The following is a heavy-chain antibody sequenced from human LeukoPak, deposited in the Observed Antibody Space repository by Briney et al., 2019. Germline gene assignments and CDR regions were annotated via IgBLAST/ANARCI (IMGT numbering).Heavy chain of an antibody. V-gene: IGHV1-2*02. D-gene: IGHD2-15*01. CDR1: GYTFTSYY. CDR2: INPNSGGT. CDR3: ARTDIVVVVAATNNWFDP. Sequence: ASVKVSCKASGYTFTSYYMHWVRQAPGQGLEWMGWINPNSGGTNYAQKFQGRVTMTRDTSISTAYMELSRLRSDDTAVYYCARTDIVVVVAATNNWFDPWGQGTLVTVSS. J-gene: IGHJ5*02.